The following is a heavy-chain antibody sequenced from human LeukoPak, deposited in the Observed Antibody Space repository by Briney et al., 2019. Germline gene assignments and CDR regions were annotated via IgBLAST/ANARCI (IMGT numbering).Heavy chain of an antibody. CDR1: GFTFSSYG. V-gene: IGHV3-30*18. CDR2: ISYHGSNK. Sequence: GGSLRLSCAASGFTFSSYGMHWVRQAPGKGLEWVAGISYHGSNKYYVDSVKGRFTISRDNPKNTLYLQMNSLRADDTAVYYCAKVFREMRTGYGIGVWGQGTTVTVSS. CDR3: AKVFREMRTGYGIGV. J-gene: IGHJ6*02. D-gene: IGHD3/OR15-3a*01.